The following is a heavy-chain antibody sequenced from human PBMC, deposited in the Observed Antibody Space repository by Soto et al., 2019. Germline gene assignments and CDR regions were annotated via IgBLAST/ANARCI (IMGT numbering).Heavy chain of an antibody. V-gene: IGHV3-33*01. J-gene: IGHJ2*01. CDR2: IWYEGSNK. CDR3: ARCSDHWYFDL. Sequence: QVQLVESGGGVVQPGRSLRLSCAASGFTFSSYGMHWVRQAPGKGLEWVAVIWYEGSNKYYADSVKGRFTISRDNSKDPLSVEMYSLRAEDTAVYYCARCSDHWYFDLWGRGTLVTVSS. D-gene: IGHD6-6*01. CDR1: GFTFSSYG.